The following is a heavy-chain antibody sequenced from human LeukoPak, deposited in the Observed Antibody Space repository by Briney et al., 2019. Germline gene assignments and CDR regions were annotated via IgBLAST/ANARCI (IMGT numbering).Heavy chain of an antibody. V-gene: IGHV1-2*02. CDR1: GYTFTDYY. CDR3: ALLFSSSWYRFDS. D-gene: IGHD6-13*01. CDR2: VNPNSGDT. Sequence: GASVKVSCKASGYTFTDYYIHWVRQAPGQGLEWMGWVNPNSGDTNHAHKFQGRVTMTSDTSISTAYMDLNRVGSDDTAVYYCALLFSSSWYRFDSWGQGTLVTVSS. J-gene: IGHJ4*02.